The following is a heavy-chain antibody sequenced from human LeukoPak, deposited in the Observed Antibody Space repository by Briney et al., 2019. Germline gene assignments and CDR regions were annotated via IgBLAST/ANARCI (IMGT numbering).Heavy chain of an antibody. Sequence: ASVKVSCKASGYTFTSYAMNWVRQAPGQGLEWMGWINTNTGNPTYAQGFTGRFVFSLDTSVSTAYLQISSLKAEDTAVYYCARVPLWFGELVYYMDVWGKGTTVTVSS. J-gene: IGHJ6*03. CDR1: GYTFTSYA. V-gene: IGHV7-4-1*02. CDR2: INTNTGNP. CDR3: ARVPLWFGELVYYMDV. D-gene: IGHD3-10*01.